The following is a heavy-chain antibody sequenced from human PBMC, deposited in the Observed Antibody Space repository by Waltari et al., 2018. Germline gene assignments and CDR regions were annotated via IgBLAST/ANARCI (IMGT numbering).Heavy chain of an antibody. CDR3: ARHIGIVGATGDY. Sequence: VQLVESGGVVVQPGGSLRLSCAASGFTFDDYTMHWVRQAPGKGLEWIGSIYHSGSTYYNPSLKSRVTISVDTSKNQFSLKLSSVTAADTAVYYCARHIGIVGATGDYWGQGTLVTVSS. CDR1: GFTFDDYT. CDR2: IYHSGST. J-gene: IGHJ4*02. D-gene: IGHD1-26*01. V-gene: IGHV4-38-2*01.